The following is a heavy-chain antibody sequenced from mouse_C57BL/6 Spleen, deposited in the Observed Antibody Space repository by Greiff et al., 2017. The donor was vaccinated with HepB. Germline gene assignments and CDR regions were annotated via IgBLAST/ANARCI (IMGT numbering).Heavy chain of an antibody. J-gene: IGHJ4*01. CDR3: TRRAPDSSGYDYAMDY. CDR1: GYTFTDYE. CDR2: IDPETGGT. Sequence: QVQLQQSGAELVRPGASVTLSCKASGYTFTDYEMHWVKQTPVHGLEWIGAIDPETGGTAYNQKFKGKAILTADKSSSTAYMELRSLTSEDSAVYYCTRRAPDSSGYDYAMDYWGQGTSVTVSS. V-gene: IGHV1-15*01. D-gene: IGHD3-2*02.